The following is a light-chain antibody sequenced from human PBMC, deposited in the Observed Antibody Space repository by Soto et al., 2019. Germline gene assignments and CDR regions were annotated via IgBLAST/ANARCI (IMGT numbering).Light chain of an antibody. J-gene: IGKJ4*01. Sequence: DIQITQSPSSVSASVGDRVTVTCRASQNVSTWLTWYQQTPGKAPNLLIYGASTLQSGVPSRFSGSGSGTDFTLTISSLQPEDFATYYCQQADSFPLTFGGGTKVDI. CDR2: GAS. CDR3: QQADSFPLT. CDR1: QNVSTW. V-gene: IGKV1-12*01.